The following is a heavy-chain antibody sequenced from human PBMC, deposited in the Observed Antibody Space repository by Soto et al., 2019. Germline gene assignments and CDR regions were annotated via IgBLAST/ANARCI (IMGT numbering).Heavy chain of an antibody. D-gene: IGHD3-3*01. V-gene: IGHV1-18*01. CDR2: ISAYNGIT. CDR3: ARAIGDIWNGHHVYMGD. Sequence: QVQLMQSGAEVKKPGASVNVSCQASGYKFISFGFAWVRQAPGQGLEWLGWISAYNGITNYTQKLQGRVTLTTDTHTTTTYMELRSSSSDETAMLYGARAIGDIWNGHHVYMGDWGKGTT. CDR1: GYKFISFG. J-gene: IGHJ6*03.